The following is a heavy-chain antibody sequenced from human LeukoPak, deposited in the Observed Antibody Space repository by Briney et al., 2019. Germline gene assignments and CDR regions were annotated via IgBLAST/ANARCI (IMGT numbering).Heavy chain of an antibody. V-gene: IGHV3-23*01. J-gene: IGHJ6*02. Sequence: GGSLRLSCVVSGVSFSSLVMSWVRQTPEKGLEWVSVISAGGGTTHYADSVKGRFTISRHNSKNTLYLQMNSLRAEDTAVYYCASPYCSSTSCYSGYYYGMDVWGQGTTVTVSS. CDR2: ISAGGGTT. CDR1: GVSFSSLV. D-gene: IGHD2-2*01. CDR3: ASPYCSSTSCYSGYYYGMDV.